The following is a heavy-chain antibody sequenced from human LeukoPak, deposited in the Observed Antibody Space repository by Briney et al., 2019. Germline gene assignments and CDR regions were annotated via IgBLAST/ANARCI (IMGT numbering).Heavy chain of an antibody. CDR3: ARGGGQCSSASCYQD. D-gene: IGHD2-2*01. CDR1: GYTFTGYY. CDR2: INPNSGGT. J-gene: IGHJ4*02. Sequence: ASVKVSCKASGYTFTGYYMHWVRQAPGQGLEWMGRINPNSGGTNYAQKFQGRVTMTRDTSISTAYMELSRLRSDDTAVYYCARGGGQCSSASCYQDWGQGTLVTVSS. V-gene: IGHV1-2*06.